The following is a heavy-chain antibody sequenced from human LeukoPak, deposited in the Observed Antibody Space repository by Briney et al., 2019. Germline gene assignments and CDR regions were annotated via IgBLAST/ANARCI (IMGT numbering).Heavy chain of an antibody. Sequence: GGSLRLSCAASGFTFSSYGMSWVRQAPGKGLEWVAHIKQDGSEKYYVDSVRGRFTISRDNAKNSLYLQMNSLRAEDTAVYYCAREGRGYKVAKFDYWGQGTLVTVSS. J-gene: IGHJ4*02. CDR3: AREGRGYKVAKFDY. CDR2: IKQDGSEK. CDR1: GFTFSSYG. V-gene: IGHV3-7*01. D-gene: IGHD3-22*01.